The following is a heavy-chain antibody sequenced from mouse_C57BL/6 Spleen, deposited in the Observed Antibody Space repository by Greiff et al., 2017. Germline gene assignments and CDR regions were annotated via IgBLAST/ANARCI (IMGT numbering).Heavy chain of an antibody. V-gene: IGHV2-2*01. D-gene: IGHD1-1*01. CDR3: ARNTYSITTVVANWYFDV. J-gene: IGHJ1*03. CDR1: GFSLTSYG. CDR2: IWSGGST. Sequence: QVQLQQSGPGLVQPSQSLSITCTVSGFSLTSYGVHWVRQSPGKGLEWLGVIWSGGSTDYNAAFISRLSISKDNSKSQVFFKMNSLQADDTAIYYCARNTYSITTVVANWYFDVWGTGTTGTVSS.